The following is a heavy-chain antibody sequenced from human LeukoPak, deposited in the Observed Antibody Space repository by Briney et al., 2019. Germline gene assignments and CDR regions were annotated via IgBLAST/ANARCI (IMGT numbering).Heavy chain of an antibody. J-gene: IGHJ6*04. CDR1: GFTFSSYG. V-gene: IGHV3-30*18. D-gene: IGHD2-2*01. CDR3: AKDGEDFVVVPAAKGDYYYGMDV. Sequence: GGSLRLSCAASGFTFSSYGMHWVRQAPGKGLEWVAVISYDGSNKYYAGSVKGRFTISRDNSKNTLYLQMNSLRAEDTAVYYCAKDGEDFVVVPAAKGDYYYGMDVWGKGTTVTVSS. CDR2: ISYDGSNK.